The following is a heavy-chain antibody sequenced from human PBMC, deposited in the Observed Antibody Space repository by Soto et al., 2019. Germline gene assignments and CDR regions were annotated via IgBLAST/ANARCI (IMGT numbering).Heavy chain of an antibody. CDR2: IIPIFGTA. V-gene: IGHV1-69*13. D-gene: IGHD3-9*01. J-gene: IGHJ3*01. Sequence: SVKVSCKASGGTFSSYAISWVRQAPGQGLEWMGGIIPIFGTANYAQKFQGRVTITADESTSTAYMELSSLRSEDTAVYYCARERTGTGAFDLWGQGTMVTVSS. CDR1: GGTFSSYA. CDR3: ARERTGTGAFDL.